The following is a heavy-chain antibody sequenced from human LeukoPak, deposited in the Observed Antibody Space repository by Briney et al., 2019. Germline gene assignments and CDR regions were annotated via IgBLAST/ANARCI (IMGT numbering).Heavy chain of an antibody. Sequence: KTSETLSLTCTVSGDSISPYYWGWIRQPPGKGLEWIGYIYYSGSTNYNPSLKSRVTISVDTSKNQFSLKLSSVTAADTAVYYCARQKFDSSSLDYWGQGTLVTVSS. V-gene: IGHV4-59*08. D-gene: IGHD6-6*01. CDR1: GDSISPYY. CDR2: IYYSGST. J-gene: IGHJ4*02. CDR3: ARQKFDSSSLDY.